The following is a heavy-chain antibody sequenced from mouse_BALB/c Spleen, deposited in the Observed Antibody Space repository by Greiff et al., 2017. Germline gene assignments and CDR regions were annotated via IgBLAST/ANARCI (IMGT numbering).Heavy chain of an antibody. J-gene: IGHJ4*01. Sequence: VKLMEPGGGLVQPGGSRKLSCVASGFTFSSFGMHWVRQAPEKGLEWVAYISSCSSTIYYADTVKGRFTISRDNPKNTLFLQMISLRSEDTAMYFCARGGNYGAMDYWGQGSSVTVSS. CDR1: GFTFSSFG. CDR2: ISSCSSTI. CDR3: ARGGNYGAMDY. D-gene: IGHD2-1*01. V-gene: IGHV5-17*02.